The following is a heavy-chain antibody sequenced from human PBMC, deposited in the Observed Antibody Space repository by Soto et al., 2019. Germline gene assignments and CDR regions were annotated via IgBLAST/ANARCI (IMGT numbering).Heavy chain of an antibody. Sequence: QVQLQESGPGLVKPSQTLSLTCTVSGGSISSGGYYWSWIRQHPGKGLEWIGYIYYSGSTYYNPSLKSRVTRSVDTSKNQFCLKLSSVTAADTAVYYCASARFSGWSESYYFDYWGQGTLVTVSS. CDR3: ASARFSGWSESYYFDY. J-gene: IGHJ4*02. V-gene: IGHV4-31*03. CDR2: IYYSGST. CDR1: GGSISSGGYY. D-gene: IGHD6-19*01.